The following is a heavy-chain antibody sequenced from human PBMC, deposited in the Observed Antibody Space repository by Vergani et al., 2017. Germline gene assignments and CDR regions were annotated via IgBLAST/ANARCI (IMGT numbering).Heavy chain of an antibody. CDR3: ARDVGYSYGYRNYYYGMDV. D-gene: IGHD5-18*01. Sequence: QVQLVQSGAEVKKPGSSVKVSCKASGGTFSSYTISWVRQAPGQGLEWMGRIIPILGIANYAQKFQGRVTITADKSTSTAYMELSSLRSEDTAVYYCARDVGYSYGYRNYYYGMDVWGQGTTVTVSS. CDR1: GGTFSSYT. CDR2: IIPILGIA. J-gene: IGHJ6*02. V-gene: IGHV1-69*08.